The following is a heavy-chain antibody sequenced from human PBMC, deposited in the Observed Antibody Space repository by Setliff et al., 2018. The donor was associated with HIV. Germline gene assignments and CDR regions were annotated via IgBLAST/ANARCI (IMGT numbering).Heavy chain of an antibody. V-gene: IGHV1-3*01. CDR1: GYIFSTYG. CDR2: ISAGNGNT. D-gene: IGHD6-19*01. Sequence: ASVKVSCKASGYIFSTYGISWVRQAPGQRLEWMGWISAGNGNTKYSQTFQDRVTITRDTSASTVYMELGSLRSEDTAIYYCARDGGPGSGWGDYSYYYNMDVWGKGTTVTVSS. CDR3: ARDGGPGSGWGDYSYYYNMDV. J-gene: IGHJ6*03.